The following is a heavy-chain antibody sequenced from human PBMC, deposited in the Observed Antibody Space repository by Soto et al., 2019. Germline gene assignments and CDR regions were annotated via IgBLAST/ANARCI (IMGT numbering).Heavy chain of an antibody. D-gene: IGHD1-1*01. CDR2: MNPNTGNS. CDR1: GYTFTSYD. Sequence: VASGKVSCKASGYTFTSYDIYWVRQATGQGLEWMGWMNPNTGNSGYARKFQGRVTMTSDTSISTAHMELSSLRSEDTAVYYCARRAETNGWNGFGADKYYFDFWGQGTLVTVSS. J-gene: IGHJ4*02. V-gene: IGHV1-8*01. CDR3: ARRAETNGWNGFGADKYYFDF.